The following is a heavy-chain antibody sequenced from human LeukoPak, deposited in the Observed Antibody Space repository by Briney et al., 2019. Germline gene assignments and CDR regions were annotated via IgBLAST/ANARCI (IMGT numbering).Heavy chain of an antibody. Sequence: PSETLSLTCAVYGGSFSGYYWSWIRQPPGKGLEWIGSIYHSGSTYYNPSLKSRVTISVDTSKNQFSLKLSSVTAADTAVYYCARGVNYWGQGTLVTVSS. CDR2: IYHSGST. CDR1: GGSFSGYY. CDR3: ARGVNY. J-gene: IGHJ4*02. V-gene: IGHV4-34*01.